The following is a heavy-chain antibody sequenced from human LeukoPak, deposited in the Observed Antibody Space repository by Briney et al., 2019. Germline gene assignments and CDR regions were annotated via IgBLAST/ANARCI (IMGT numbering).Heavy chain of an antibody. Sequence: SETLSLTCTVSGGSISSSSYYWGWIRQPPGKGLEWIGSIYYSGSTYYNPSLKSRVTISVDTSKNQFSLKLSSVTAADTAVYYCARDTTVTTTLPYFDYWGQGTLVTVSS. CDR3: ARDTTVTTTLPYFDY. CDR1: GGSISSSSYY. D-gene: IGHD4-17*01. CDR2: IYYSGST. V-gene: IGHV4-39*07. J-gene: IGHJ4*02.